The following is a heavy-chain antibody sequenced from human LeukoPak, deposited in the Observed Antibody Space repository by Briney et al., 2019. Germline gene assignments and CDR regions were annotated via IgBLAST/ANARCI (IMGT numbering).Heavy chain of an antibody. J-gene: IGHJ4*02. D-gene: IGHD2-15*01. CDR1: GYTFTSYG. CDR2: ISAYNGNT. Sequence: GASVKVSCKASGYTFTSYGISWVRQAPGQGLEWMGWISAYNGNTNYAQKLQGRVTMTTDTSTSTAFMELRSLRSEDTAVYYCARGHQLGYCSGGSCYSAEDYWGQGTLVTVSS. CDR3: ARGHQLGYCSGGSCYSAEDY. V-gene: IGHV1-18*01.